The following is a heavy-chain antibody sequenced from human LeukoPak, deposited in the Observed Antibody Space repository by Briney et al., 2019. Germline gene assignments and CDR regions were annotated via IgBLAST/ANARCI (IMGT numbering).Heavy chain of an antibody. Sequence: SETLSLTCAVSGVSVNGYYWSWIRQPPGKGLEWIGYIYYSGSTNYNPSLKSRVTISVDTSKQQFSLKLSSVTAADTAVYYCARVNWSGYDFRGAFDIWGQGKTVTVSS. CDR2: IYYSGST. CDR3: ARVNWSGYDFRGAFDI. D-gene: IGHD5-12*01. CDR1: GVSVNGYY. J-gene: IGHJ3*02. V-gene: IGHV4-59*02.